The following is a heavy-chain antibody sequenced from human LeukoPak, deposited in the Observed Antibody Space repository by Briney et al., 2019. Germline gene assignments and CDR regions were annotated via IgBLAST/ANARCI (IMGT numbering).Heavy chain of an antibody. J-gene: IGHJ4*02. V-gene: IGHV3-9*01. D-gene: IGHD5-18*01. Sequence: PGRSLRLSCAASGFTFDDYAMHWVRQAPGKGLEWVLGISWNSGSIGYADSVKGRFTISRDNAKNSLYLQMNSLRAEDTALYYCAKDKAGGIQLWYAFDYWGQGTLVTVSS. CDR1: GFTFDDYA. CDR3: AKDKAGGIQLWYAFDY. CDR2: ISWNSGSI.